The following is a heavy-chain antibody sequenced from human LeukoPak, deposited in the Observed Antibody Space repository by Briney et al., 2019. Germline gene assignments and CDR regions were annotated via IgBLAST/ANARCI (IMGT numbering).Heavy chain of an antibody. J-gene: IGHJ4*02. CDR3: ARDAPSRY. CDR1: GFTFSSFV. V-gene: IGHV3-23*01. Sequence: PGGSLKFSCAASGFTFSSFVMSWVRQAPGKGLEWVSSIGGSGGGTYYADSVKGRFTISRDNSKNTVYLQMNSLRAEDTAVYYCARDAPSRYWGQGTLVTVSS. CDR2: IGGSGGGT.